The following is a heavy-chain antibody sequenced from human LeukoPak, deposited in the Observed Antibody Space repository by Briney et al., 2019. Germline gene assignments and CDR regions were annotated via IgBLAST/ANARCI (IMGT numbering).Heavy chain of an antibody. D-gene: IGHD2-21*02. Sequence: GGSLRLSCAASGFTFGNYGMSWVRQAPGKGLEWVSGINWNGGSTGYADSVEGRFTISRDNAKDSQYLQMNSLRVEDTALYYCARAQTYGDSRLLLDYWGQGTLVTVSS. V-gene: IGHV3-20*04. CDR1: GFTFGNYG. J-gene: IGHJ4*02. CDR3: ARAQTYGDSRLLLDY. CDR2: INWNGGST.